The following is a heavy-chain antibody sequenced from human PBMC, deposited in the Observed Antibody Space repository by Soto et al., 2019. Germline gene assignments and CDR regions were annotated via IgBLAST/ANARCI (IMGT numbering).Heavy chain of an antibody. D-gene: IGHD1-1*01. V-gene: IGHV4-59*12. Sequence: SETLSLTCTVSGGSISGYYWSWIRQPPGKGLEWIGYFYYSGSTDSNPSLKSRVTISVDTSKNQFSLKLSSVTAADTAVYYCARDRNWKGYYGMDVWGQGTTVTVSS. CDR2: FYYSGST. J-gene: IGHJ6*02. CDR1: GGSISGYY. CDR3: ARDRNWKGYYGMDV.